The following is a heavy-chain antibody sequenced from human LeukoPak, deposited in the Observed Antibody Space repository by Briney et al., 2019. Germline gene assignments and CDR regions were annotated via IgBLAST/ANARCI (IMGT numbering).Heavy chain of an antibody. D-gene: IGHD3-10*01. CDR3: ARLYYGSGSYHDY. CDR2: IYPGDSDT. Sequence: GESLKISCKGSGYSFSSYWIGWVRQMPGKGLEWMGSIYPGDSDTRYSPSFQGQVTFSADESISTAYLQWSSLKASDTAMYYCARLYYGSGSYHDYWGQGTLVTVSS. J-gene: IGHJ4*02. V-gene: IGHV5-51*01. CDR1: GYSFSSYW.